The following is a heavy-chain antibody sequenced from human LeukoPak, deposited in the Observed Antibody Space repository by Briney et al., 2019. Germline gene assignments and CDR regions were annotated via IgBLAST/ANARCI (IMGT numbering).Heavy chain of an antibody. V-gene: IGHV4-59*10. Sequence: SETLSLTCAVYGGSFSGYYWSWIRQPAGKGLEWIGRIYTSGSTNYNPSLKSRVTISVDTSKNQFSLKLSSVTAADTAVYYCARAHPSGSGSYTYFDYWGQGTLVTVSS. CDR1: GGSFSGYY. CDR3: ARAHPSGSGSYTYFDY. D-gene: IGHD3-10*01. J-gene: IGHJ4*02. CDR2: IYTSGST.